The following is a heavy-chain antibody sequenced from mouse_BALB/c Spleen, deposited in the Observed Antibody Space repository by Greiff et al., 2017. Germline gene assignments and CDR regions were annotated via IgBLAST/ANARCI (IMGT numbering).Heavy chain of an antibody. CDR2: ISSGSSTI. Sequence: EVQGVESGGGLVQPGGSRKLSCAASGFTFSSFGMHWVRQAPEKGLEWVAYISSGSSTIYYADTVKGRFTISRDNPKNTLFLQMTSLRSEDTAMYYCARNVYYGPHYYAMDYWGQGTSVTVSS. CDR1: GFTFSSFG. V-gene: IGHV5-17*02. CDR3: ARNVYYGPHYYAMDY. D-gene: IGHD1-1*02. J-gene: IGHJ4*01.